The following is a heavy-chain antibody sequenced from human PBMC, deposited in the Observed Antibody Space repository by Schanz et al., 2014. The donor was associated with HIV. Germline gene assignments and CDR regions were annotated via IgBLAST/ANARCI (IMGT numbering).Heavy chain of an antibody. CDR2: ISYDGINK. D-gene: IGHD3-22*01. V-gene: IGHV3-30*18. CDR3: AKDRNYYDSRYRGKGNYYYYYGMDV. J-gene: IGHJ6*02. CDR1: GFTFSSFG. Sequence: QGQLVESGGGVVQPGRSLRLSCAASGFTFSSFGMHWVRQAPGKGLEWVAVISYDGINKYFADSVKGRFTISRDNSKNTLYLQMKSLRAEDTAVYYCAKDRNYYDSRYRGKGNYYYYYGMDVWGQGTTVTVSS.